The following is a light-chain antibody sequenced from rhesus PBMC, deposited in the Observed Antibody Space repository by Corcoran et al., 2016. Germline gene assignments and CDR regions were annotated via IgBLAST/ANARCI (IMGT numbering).Light chain of an antibody. Sequence: DIQMTQSPSSLSASVGDTVTITCRTSQGISSYLAWYQQKPGKAPKLLIYKESTFQSGIPSRVSGSGSRTDFTITISSRQPEDFATYYCQQHNSYPRTFGQVTKVEIK. CDR1: QGISSY. CDR3: QQHNSYPRT. CDR2: KES. V-gene: IGKV1-25*01. J-gene: IGKJ1*01.